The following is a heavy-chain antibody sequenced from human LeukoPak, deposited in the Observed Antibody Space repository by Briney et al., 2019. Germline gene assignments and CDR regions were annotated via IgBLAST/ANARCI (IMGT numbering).Heavy chain of an antibody. V-gene: IGHV3-11*04. CDR3: ARGVRRITIFGVVKYYFDY. J-gene: IGHJ4*02. D-gene: IGHD3-3*01. Sequence: GSLRLSCAASGFTFSDYYMTWIRQAPGEGLELGSYINSCGYTIYYADSVKGRFTISRDNAKNSLYLQMNSLRAEDTAVYYCARGVRRITIFGVVKYYFDYWGQGTLVTVSS. CDR2: INSCGYTI. CDR1: GFTFSDYY.